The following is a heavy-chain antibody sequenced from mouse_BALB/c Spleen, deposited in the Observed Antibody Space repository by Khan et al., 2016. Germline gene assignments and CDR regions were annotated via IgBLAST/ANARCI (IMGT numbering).Heavy chain of an antibody. Sequence: EVELVESGGGLVKPGGSLKLSCAASGFTFSDYYMYWVRQTPEKRLEWVATISDGGAYTYYPDSVKGRFTISRDNAKNNLYLQISSLKSEDTAMYYCARPYGNYGYFDVWGAGTTVTVAS. J-gene: IGHJ1*01. CDR2: ISDGGAYT. CDR3: ARPYGNYGYFDV. D-gene: IGHD1-1*02. CDR1: GFTFSDYY. V-gene: IGHV5-4*02.